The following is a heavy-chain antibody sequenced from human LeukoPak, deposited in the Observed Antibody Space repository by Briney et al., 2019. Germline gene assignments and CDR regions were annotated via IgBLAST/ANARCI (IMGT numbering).Heavy chain of an antibody. CDR2: IYSGGST. CDR1: GFTFSSNY. D-gene: IGHD6-19*01. CDR3: ARVGYSSGWPDY. V-gene: IGHV3-53*01. Sequence: GGSLRLSCAASGFTFSSNYMSWVRQAPGKGLEWVSVIYSGGSTYYADSVKGRFTTSRDNSKNTVYLQMNSLRAEDTAVYYCARVGYSSGWPDYWGQGTLVTVSS. J-gene: IGHJ4*02.